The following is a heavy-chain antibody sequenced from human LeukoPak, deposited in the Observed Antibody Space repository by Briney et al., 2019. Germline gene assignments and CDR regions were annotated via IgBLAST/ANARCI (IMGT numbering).Heavy chain of an antibody. D-gene: IGHD2-21*02. Sequence: PGGSLRLPCTASGFTFGDYAMSWFRQAPGKGLEWVGFIRSKAYGGTTEYAASVKGRFTISRDDSKSIAYLQMNSLKTEDTAVYYCTREAYCGGDCYSDYWGQGTLVTVSS. CDR3: TREAYCGGDCYSDY. J-gene: IGHJ4*02. CDR1: GFTFGDYA. CDR2: IRSKAYGGTT. V-gene: IGHV3-49*03.